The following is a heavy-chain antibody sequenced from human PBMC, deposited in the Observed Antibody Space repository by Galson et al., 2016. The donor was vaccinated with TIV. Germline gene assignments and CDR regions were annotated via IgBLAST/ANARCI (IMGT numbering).Heavy chain of an antibody. CDR2: IDWDDDI. D-gene: IGHD3-16*01. CDR3: ARMPLPTEYYETFGNSGAFDF. V-gene: IGHV2-70*11. J-gene: IGHJ3*01. CDR1: GFSLRATGMS. Sequence: PALVKPTQTLTLTCTFSGFSLRATGMSVSWIRQPPGKALEWLARIDWDDDIYFSTSLRTRLTISKDTSKNQVVLTMTNMDPVDTATYFCARMPLPTEYYETFGNSGAFDFWGQGTKVTVSS.